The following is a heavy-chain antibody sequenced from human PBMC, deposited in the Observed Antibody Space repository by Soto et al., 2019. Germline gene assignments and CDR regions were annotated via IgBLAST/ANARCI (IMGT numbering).Heavy chain of an antibody. Sequence: QVHLVQSGAEVREPGAPVRLSCRTSGYSCGDYALHWVRQTPGSGLEWVGWINAVNCLRRYAEKVQGRVSLMIDTLLTTAYMYLRSLKSEFTAVYYGSRDVNCWGQGTMVIVSS. V-gene: IGHV1-3*01. D-gene: IGHD1-1*01. J-gene: IGHJ4*02. CDR2: INAVNCLR. CDR1: GYSCGDYA. CDR3: SRDVNC.